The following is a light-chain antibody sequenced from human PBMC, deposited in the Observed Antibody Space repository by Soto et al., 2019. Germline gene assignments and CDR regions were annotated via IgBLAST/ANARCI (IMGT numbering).Light chain of an antibody. Sequence: IVLKQSAGTLSLSPGERSPLSCRASQSVRSNFLAWYQQKPGQAPRLLIYGASNRATGIPDRFSGSGSGTDFTLTISRLEPEDFAVYYCQQYGSSGTFGQGTKVDIK. CDR3: QQYGSSGT. CDR1: QSVRSNF. V-gene: IGKV3-20*01. J-gene: IGKJ1*01. CDR2: GAS.